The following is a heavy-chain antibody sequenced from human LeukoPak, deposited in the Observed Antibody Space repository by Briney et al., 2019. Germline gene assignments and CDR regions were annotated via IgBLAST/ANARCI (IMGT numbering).Heavy chain of an antibody. Sequence: GASVKVSCKASGYTFTGYYMHWVRQSPGQGLEWMGWINPNSGGTNYAQKFQGRVTMTRDTSISTAYMELSRLRSDDTAVYYCARYDSRSQRFDYWGQGTLVTVSS. CDR2: INPNSGGT. CDR3: ARYDSRSQRFDY. D-gene: IGHD3-22*01. V-gene: IGHV1-2*02. CDR1: GYTFTGYY. J-gene: IGHJ4*02.